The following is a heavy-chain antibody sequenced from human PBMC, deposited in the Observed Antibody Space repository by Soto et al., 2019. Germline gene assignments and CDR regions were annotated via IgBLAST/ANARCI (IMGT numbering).Heavy chain of an antibody. CDR3: AIDQGLVATLGSFDY. Sequence: QVQLVESGGGVVQPGRSLRLSCAASGFTFSSYGMHWVRQAPGKGLEWVAVIWYDGSNQYYADSVKGRFTISRDNSKNTLYLQMNSLTDENTAVYYCAIDQGLVATLGSFDYCGQGTLVTVSS. J-gene: IGHJ4*02. D-gene: IGHD5-12*01. CDR1: GFTFSSYG. V-gene: IGHV3-33*01. CDR2: IWYDGSNQ.